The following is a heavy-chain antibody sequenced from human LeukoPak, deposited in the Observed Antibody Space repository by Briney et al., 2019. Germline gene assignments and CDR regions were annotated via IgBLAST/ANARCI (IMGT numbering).Heavy chain of an antibody. V-gene: IGHV1-2*02. CDR3: ARGPYYDFWSGFDY. J-gene: IGHJ4*02. D-gene: IGHD3-3*01. CDR1: GYTFTGYY. Sequence: GASVKVSCKASGYTFTGYYMHWVRQAPGQGLEWMGWINPNSGGTNYAQKFQGRVTMTRDTSISTAYMELSRLRSDDTAVYYCARGPYYDFWSGFDYWGQGTLVTVSS. CDR2: INPNSGGT.